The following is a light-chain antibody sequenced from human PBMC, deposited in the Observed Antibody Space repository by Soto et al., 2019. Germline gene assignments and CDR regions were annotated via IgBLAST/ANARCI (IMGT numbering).Light chain of an antibody. Sequence: DIQMTQSPSSVSASVGDRVTITCRASQAISSWLAWYQQRPGKAPNLLIYAASSLQSGVPSRFSGSGSGTAFTLTITSLQPEDFATYYCQQTNSFPHTFGQGTKLEIK. J-gene: IGKJ2*01. V-gene: IGKV1-12*01. CDR2: AAS. CDR1: QAISSW. CDR3: QQTNSFPHT.